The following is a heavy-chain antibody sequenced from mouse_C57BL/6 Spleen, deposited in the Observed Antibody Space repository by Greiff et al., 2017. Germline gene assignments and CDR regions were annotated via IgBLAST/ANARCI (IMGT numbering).Heavy chain of an antibody. CDR1: GYTFTDYE. Sequence: VQLQQSGAELVRPGASVTLSCKASGYTFTDYEMHWVKQTPVHGLEWIGAIDPETGGTAYNQKFKGKAILTADKSSSTAYMERRSLTSEDSAVYYCTRPWYYGSSYVRYFDVWGTGTTVTVSS. CDR3: TRPWYYGSSYVRYFDV. D-gene: IGHD1-1*01. V-gene: IGHV1-15*01. CDR2: IDPETGGT. J-gene: IGHJ1*03.